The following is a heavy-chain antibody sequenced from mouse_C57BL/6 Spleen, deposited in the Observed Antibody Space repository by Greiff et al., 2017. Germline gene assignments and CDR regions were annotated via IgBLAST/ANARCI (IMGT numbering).Heavy chain of an antibody. Sequence: QVQLQQPGAELVRPGSSVKLSCKASGYTFTSYWMDWVQQRPGQGLEWIGNIYPSDSETHYNQKFKDKATLTVDKSSSTAYMQLSILTSEDSAVYYCAREGYYGSLFDYWGQGTTLTVSS. J-gene: IGHJ2*01. CDR1: GYTFTSYW. D-gene: IGHD1-1*01. V-gene: IGHV1-61*01. CDR2: IYPSDSET. CDR3: AREGYYGSLFDY.